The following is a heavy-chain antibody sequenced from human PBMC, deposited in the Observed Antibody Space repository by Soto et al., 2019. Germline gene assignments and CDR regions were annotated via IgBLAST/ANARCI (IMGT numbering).Heavy chain of an antibody. Sequence: EVQLLESGGGLVQPGGPLGSPGEPPGLTFATMPMGWARRAPGRGREWVSAISGSGGSTYYADSVKGRFTISRDNSKNTLYLQMNSLRAEDTAVYYCAKFPTDYYGSGSYPPGYWGQGTLVTVSS. J-gene: IGHJ4*02. D-gene: IGHD3-10*01. CDR2: ISGSGGST. V-gene: IGHV3-23*01. CDR3: AKFPTDYYGSGSYPPGY. CDR1: GLTFATMP.